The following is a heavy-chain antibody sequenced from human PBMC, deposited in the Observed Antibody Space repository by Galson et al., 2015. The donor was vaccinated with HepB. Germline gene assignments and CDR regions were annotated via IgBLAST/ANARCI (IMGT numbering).Heavy chain of an antibody. D-gene: IGHD1-26*01. CDR3: ATGPLVSSGSYHSTFDY. J-gene: IGHJ4*02. V-gene: IGHV1-24*01. CDR2: LDPEDGET. CDR1: LS. Sequence: LSMHWVRQAPGKGLEWMGGLDPEDGETIYAQKFQGRVTMTEDTSTDTAYMELSSLRSEDTAVYYCATGPLVSSGSYHSTFDYWGQGTLVTVSS.